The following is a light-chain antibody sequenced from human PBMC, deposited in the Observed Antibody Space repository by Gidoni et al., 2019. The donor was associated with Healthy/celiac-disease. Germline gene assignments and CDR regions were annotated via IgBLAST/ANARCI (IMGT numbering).Light chain of an antibody. J-gene: IGKJ4*01. CDR3: QQYNNWTLT. Sequence: EIVMTQSPATLSVSPGERANLSCRASQSVSSNFAWYQQKPGQAPRLLIYGAYTRATCIPARCSGSGYGTEFTCTISSLQSEDFAVYYCQQYNNWTLTFGGGTKVEIK. CDR2: GAY. CDR1: QSVSSN. V-gene: IGKV3D-15*01.